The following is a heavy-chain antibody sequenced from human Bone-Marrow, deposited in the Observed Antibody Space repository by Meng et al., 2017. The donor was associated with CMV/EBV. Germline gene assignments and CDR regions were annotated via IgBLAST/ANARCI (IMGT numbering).Heavy chain of an antibody. J-gene: IGHJ5*02. CDR1: CASIASVDSY. D-gene: IGHD4-17*01. CDR3: AREFTVTTGFDP. CDR2: IYSSGST. V-gene: IGHV4-30-4*01. Sequence: VSCASIASVDSYWSWIRQPPGKGLEWLGYIYSSGSTYYRPSLKSRVTISVDTSKNQFSLKLSSVTAADTAVYYCAREFTVTTGFDPWGQGTLVTVSS.